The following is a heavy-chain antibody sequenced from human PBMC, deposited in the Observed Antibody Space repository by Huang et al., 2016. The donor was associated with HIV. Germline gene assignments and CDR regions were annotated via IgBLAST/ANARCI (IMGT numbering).Heavy chain of an antibody. CDR3: ASRTTVTTTSNYHYFYMDV. Sequence: QLQLQESGPGLVKPSETLSLTCTVSGGSISSSSYDWGWIRQSPGKGLEWIGSIYYIGNGYYNPSLKSRGTMSVDRSSNQFSLKMHSVTAADTAVYYCASRTTVTTTSNYHYFYMDVWGKGTTVIVSS. D-gene: IGHD4-17*01. V-gene: IGHV4-39*01. CDR2: IYYIGNG. J-gene: IGHJ6*03. CDR1: GGSISSSSYD.